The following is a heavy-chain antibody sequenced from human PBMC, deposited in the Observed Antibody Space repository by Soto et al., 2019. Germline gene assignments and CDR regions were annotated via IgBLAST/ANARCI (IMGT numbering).Heavy chain of an antibody. Sequence: GGSLRLSCAASGFTFSSYAMSWVRQAPGKGLEWVSAISGSGGSTYYADSVKGRFTISRDNSKNTLYLQMNRLRAEDTAVYYCAKRYTEYRSSSTGIYYYYGMDVWGQGTTVTVSS. CDR1: GFTFSSYA. CDR3: AKRYTEYRSSSTGIYYYYGMDV. V-gene: IGHV3-23*01. J-gene: IGHJ6*02. CDR2: ISGSGGST. D-gene: IGHD6-6*01.